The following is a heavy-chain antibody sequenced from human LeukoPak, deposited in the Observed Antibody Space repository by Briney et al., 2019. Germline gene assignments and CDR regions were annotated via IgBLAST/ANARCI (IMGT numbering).Heavy chain of an antibody. Sequence: PGGSLRLSCAASGFTFSSYAMRWVRQAPGKGLEWVSAISGSGGSTYYADSVKGRFIISRDNSKNTLYLQMNSLRAEDTAVYYCARRNIAAAALDYWGQGTLVTVSS. CDR3: ARRNIAAAALDY. CDR1: GFTFSSYA. J-gene: IGHJ4*02. CDR2: ISGSGGST. D-gene: IGHD6-13*01. V-gene: IGHV3-23*01.